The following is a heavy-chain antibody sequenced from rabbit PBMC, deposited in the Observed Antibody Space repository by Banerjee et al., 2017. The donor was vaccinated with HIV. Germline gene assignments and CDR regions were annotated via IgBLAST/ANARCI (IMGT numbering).Heavy chain of an antibody. CDR3: ARVSESSGWGEDL. V-gene: IGHV1S40*01. CDR2: IYVGSSDTT. Sequence: QSLEESGGDLVKPGASLTLTCTASGFSFSSGYYMCWVRQAPGKGLEWIACIYVGSSDTTWYASWAQGRFTISKTSSTTVTLQMTSLTVADTATYFCARVSESSGWGEDLWGPGTLVTVS. CDR1: GFSFSSGYY. D-gene: IGHD4-1*01. J-gene: IGHJ4*01.